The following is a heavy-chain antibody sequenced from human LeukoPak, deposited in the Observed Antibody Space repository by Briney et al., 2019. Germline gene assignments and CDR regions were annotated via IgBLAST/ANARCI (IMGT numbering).Heavy chain of an antibody. Sequence: SETLSLTCTVSGGSISSSSYYWGWLRQPPGKGLEWIGSIYYSGSTYYNPSLKSRVTISVDTSKNQFSLKLSSVTAADTAVYYCARDRSGDDDFWSGYYTNYLDPWGQGTLVTVSS. D-gene: IGHD3-3*01. CDR2: IYYSGST. CDR3: ARDRSGDDDFWSGYYTNYLDP. J-gene: IGHJ5*02. CDR1: GGSISSSSYY. V-gene: IGHV4-39*02.